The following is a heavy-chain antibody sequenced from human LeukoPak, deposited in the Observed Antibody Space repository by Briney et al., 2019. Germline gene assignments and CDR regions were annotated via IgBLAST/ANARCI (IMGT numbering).Heavy chain of an antibody. CDR3: ARDRVLDY. CDR1: GFTFSSYW. Sequence: PGGSLRLSCAASGFTFSSYWMHWVRQAPGKGLVWVSRIKSDGSSTSYADSVKGRFTISRDNAKNTQYLQMNSLRAEDTAVYYCARDRVLDYWGQGTLVTVSS. V-gene: IGHV3-74*01. J-gene: IGHJ4*02. D-gene: IGHD3-3*01. CDR2: IKSDGSST.